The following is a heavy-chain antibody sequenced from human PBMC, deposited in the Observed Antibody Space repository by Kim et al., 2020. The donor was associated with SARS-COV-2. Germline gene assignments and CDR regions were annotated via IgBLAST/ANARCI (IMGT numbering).Heavy chain of an antibody. CDR2: ISSSGNST. D-gene: IGHD2-2*01. V-gene: IGHV3-74*01. Sequence: GGSLRLSCAASEFTFSTYWMYWVRQAPGKGLVWDSRISSSGNSTNYADSVKGRFTISRDNAKNTLYLQMNSLRAEDTAVYYCARASSTSCPCYYMDVWGKGTTVTVSS. CDR1: EFTFSTYW. CDR3: ARASSTSCPCYYMDV. J-gene: IGHJ6*03.